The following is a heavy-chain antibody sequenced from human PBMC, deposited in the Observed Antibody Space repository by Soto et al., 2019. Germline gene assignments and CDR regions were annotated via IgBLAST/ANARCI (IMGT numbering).Heavy chain of an antibody. V-gene: IGHV3-48*03. Sequence: GGSLRLSCAASGFTVSSYEMNWVRQAPGKGLEWVSYISSSGSTIYYADSVKGRFTISRDNAKNSLYLQMNSLRAEDTAVYYCARDKRVTIFGVVIPYYFDYWGQGTLVTVSS. CDR2: ISSSGSTI. D-gene: IGHD3-3*01. CDR1: GFTVSSYE. J-gene: IGHJ4*02. CDR3: ARDKRVTIFGVVIPYYFDY.